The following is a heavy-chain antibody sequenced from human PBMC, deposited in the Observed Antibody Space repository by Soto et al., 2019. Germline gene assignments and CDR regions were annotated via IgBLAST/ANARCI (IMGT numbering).Heavy chain of an antibody. D-gene: IGHD3-10*01. V-gene: IGHV3-23*01. CDR2: IDGSGGIT. CDR3: AKDRGRPDAFNI. CDR1: GFTFGTTG. Sequence: GGSLRLSCAASGFTFGTTGMSWVRQAPGEGLEWVSTIDGSGGITYYADSVKGRFTISRDNSRNTLYLQMNSLRAEDTAVYYCAKDRGRPDAFNIWGQGTMVTVSS. J-gene: IGHJ3*02.